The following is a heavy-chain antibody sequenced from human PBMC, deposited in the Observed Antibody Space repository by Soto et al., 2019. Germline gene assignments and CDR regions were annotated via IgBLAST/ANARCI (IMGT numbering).Heavy chain of an antibody. J-gene: IGHJ4*02. CDR3: ARHFSVDYFDY. CDR2: INHSGST. Sequence: PSETLSLTCTVSGGSIRSYYWSWIRQPPGTGLEWIGEINHSGSTNYNPSLKSRVTISVDTSKNQFSLKLSSVTAADTAVYYCARHFSVDYFDYWGQGALVTVSS. CDR1: GGSIRSYY. V-gene: IGHV4-34*01.